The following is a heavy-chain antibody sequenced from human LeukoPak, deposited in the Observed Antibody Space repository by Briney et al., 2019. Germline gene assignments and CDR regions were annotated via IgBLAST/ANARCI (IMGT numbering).Heavy chain of an antibody. CDR2: SSKSATTI. J-gene: IGHJ4*02. D-gene: IGHD5-12*01. CDR3: ARVYSAFDFGY. Sequence: PGGSLRLSCVVSGFTFANYAMNWVRQVPGKGLEWVAHSSKSATTIDYADSVKGRFTISRDNAKNSLDLQMNSLRAEDTAVYYCARVYSAFDFGYWGQGVLVTVSS. V-gene: IGHV3-48*03. CDR1: GFTFANYA.